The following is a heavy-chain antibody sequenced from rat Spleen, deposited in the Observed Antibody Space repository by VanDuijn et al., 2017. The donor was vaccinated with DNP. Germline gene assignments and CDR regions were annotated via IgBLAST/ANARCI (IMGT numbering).Heavy chain of an antibody. D-gene: IGHD1-10*01. Sequence: QVQLKESGPGLVQPSQTLSLTCTVSGFSLTSYHVSWVRQPPGKSLVWMGSIWAGGGTNYNSAVQSRLSISRDTSKSQVFLELHSLQTEDTAIYLCTREREPNNNPYYFDCWGQGVMVTVSS. V-gene: IGHV2-15*01. CDR3: TREREPNNNPYYFDC. J-gene: IGHJ2*01. CDR1: GFSLTSYH. CDR2: IWAGGGT.